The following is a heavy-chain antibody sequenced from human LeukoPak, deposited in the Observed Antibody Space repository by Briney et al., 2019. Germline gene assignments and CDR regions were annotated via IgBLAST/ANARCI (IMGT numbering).Heavy chain of an antibody. Sequence: SETLSLTCTVSGGSISSYYWSWIRKPPGKGLEWVGYIYYSGSTNYNPSLKSRVTISVDTSKNQFSLKLSSVTAADTAVYYCAREIRYSSSSSPDYWGQGTLVTVSS. CDR1: GGSISSYY. CDR2: IYYSGST. V-gene: IGHV4-59*01. J-gene: IGHJ4*02. CDR3: AREIRYSSSSSPDY. D-gene: IGHD6-6*01.